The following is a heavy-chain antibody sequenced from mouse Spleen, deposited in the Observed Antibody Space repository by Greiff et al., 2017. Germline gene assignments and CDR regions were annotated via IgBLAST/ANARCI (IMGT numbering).Heavy chain of an antibody. CDR2: IWRGGST. CDR3: AKMGLNSLFDY. CDR1: GFSLTSYG. J-gene: IGHJ2*01. Sequence: VHLVESGPGLVAPSQSLSITCTVSGFSLTSYGVHWVRQSPGKGLEWLGVIWRGGSTDYNAAFMSRLSITKDNSKSQVFFKMNSLQADDTAIYYCAKMGLNSLFDYWGQGTTLTVSS. V-gene: IGHV2-5*01.